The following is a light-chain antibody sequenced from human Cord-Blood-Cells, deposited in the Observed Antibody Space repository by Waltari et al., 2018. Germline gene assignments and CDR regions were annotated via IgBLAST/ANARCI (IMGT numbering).Light chain of an antibody. J-gene: IGKJ2*01. V-gene: IGKV3-15*01. CDR1: QSVSSN. Sequence: EIVMTQSPATLSVSPGERATLSCRASQSVSSNLAWYQQKPGQAPRLLIYGAFTRATGIPARFSVSGSGTEFTLTISSLQSEDFAGYYCQQYNNWPPMYTFGQGTKLEIK. CDR2: GAF. CDR3: QQYNNWPPMYT.